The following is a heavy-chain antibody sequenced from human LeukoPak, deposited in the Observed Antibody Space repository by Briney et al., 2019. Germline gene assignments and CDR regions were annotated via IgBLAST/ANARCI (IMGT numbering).Heavy chain of an antibody. J-gene: IGHJ4*02. V-gene: IGHV3-21*01. D-gene: IGHD5-18*01. CDR2: ISSSSSYI. CDR1: GFTFSSYS. CDR3: ARDTGVGYSYGYDY. Sequence: PGGSLRPSCAASGFTFSSYSMNWVRQAPGKGLEWVSSISSSSSYIYYADSVKGRFTISRDNAKNSLYLQMNSLRAEDTAVYYCARDTGVGYSYGYDYWGQGTLVTVSS.